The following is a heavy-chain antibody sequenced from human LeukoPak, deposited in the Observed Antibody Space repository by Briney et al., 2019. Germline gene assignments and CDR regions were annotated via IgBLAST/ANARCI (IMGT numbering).Heavy chain of an antibody. V-gene: IGHV4-38-2*02. Sequence: PSETLSLTCTVSGYSISSGYYWGWIRQPPGKGLEWIGSIYHSGSTYYNPSLKSRVTISVDTSKNQFSLKLSSVTAADTAVYYCARDFGVVVTTGYFDYWGQGTLVTVSS. J-gene: IGHJ4*02. CDR3: ARDFGVVVTTGYFDY. D-gene: IGHD3-22*01. CDR2: IYHSGST. CDR1: GYSISSGYY.